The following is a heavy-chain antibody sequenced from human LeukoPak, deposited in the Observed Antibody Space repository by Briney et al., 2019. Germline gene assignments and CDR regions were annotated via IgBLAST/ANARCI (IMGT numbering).Heavy chain of an antibody. Sequence: SETLSLTCTVSGGSLSSYYWSWIRQPPGKGLEWIGYIYYSGSTNYNPSLKSRVTISVDTSKNQFSLKLSSVTAADTAVYYCARLMRDDFWSGYILGMDVWGQGTTVTVSS. CDR3: ARLMRDDFWSGYILGMDV. V-gene: IGHV4-59*08. D-gene: IGHD3-3*01. CDR2: IYYSGST. J-gene: IGHJ6*02. CDR1: GGSLSSYY.